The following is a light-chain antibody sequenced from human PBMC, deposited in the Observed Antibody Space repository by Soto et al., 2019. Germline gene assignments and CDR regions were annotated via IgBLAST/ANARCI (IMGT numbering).Light chain of an antibody. CDR3: QQYSTYPWT. CDR2: KAS. CDR1: QTISTL. Sequence: DIQMTQSPSTLSASVGDRVTITCRASQTISTLLAWYQQRPGKAPNLLIYKASSVESGVPSRFSGSVSGTEYTLTISSLQPDDFETYFCQQYSTYPWTFGQGTKVEIK. V-gene: IGKV1-5*03. J-gene: IGKJ1*01.